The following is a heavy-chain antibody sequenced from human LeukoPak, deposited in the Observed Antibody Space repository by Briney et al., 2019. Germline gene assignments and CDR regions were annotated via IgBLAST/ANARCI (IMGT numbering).Heavy chain of an antibody. J-gene: IGHJ3*02. CDR1: GYTFTGYY. Sequence: ASVKVSCKASGYTFTGYYMHWVRQAPGQGLEWMGWINPNSGGTNYAQKFQGRVTMTRDTSISTAYMELSRLRSDDTAVYYCARDRMTFHAFDIWGQGTMVTVSS. CDR3: ARDRMTFHAFDI. D-gene: IGHD2/OR15-2a*01. CDR2: INPNSGGT. V-gene: IGHV1-2*02.